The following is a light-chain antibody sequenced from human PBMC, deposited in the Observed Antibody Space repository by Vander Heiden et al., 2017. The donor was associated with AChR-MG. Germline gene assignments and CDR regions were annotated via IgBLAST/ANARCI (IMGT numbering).Light chain of an antibody. CDR2: DVS. J-gene: IGKJ2*01. V-gene: IGKV1-5*01. CDR1: HDISTW. Sequence: DIQMTQSPSTLSASVGDRVTITCRASHDISTWMAWYQQKPGKAPKLLMYDVSTLQSGVPSRFSGSGSGTEFSLTITSLQTDDFATYYCQQYKSYSTFGQGTKLEVK. CDR3: QQYKSYST.